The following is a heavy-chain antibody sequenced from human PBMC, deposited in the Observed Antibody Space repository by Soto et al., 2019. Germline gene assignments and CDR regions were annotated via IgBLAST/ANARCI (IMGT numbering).Heavy chain of an antibody. Sequence: PSETLSLTCTVSGASLSSISYYWGWIRQPPGKGLEWVGSIFFTGNIYYNPSLKSRVTISVDTSRNQFSLMVNSVTAADTAMYYCAAGPPWEQHFDYWGQGTLVTVSS. J-gene: IGHJ4*02. CDR2: IFFTGNI. CDR3: AAGPPWEQHFDY. D-gene: IGHD1-26*01. V-gene: IGHV4-39*01. CDR1: GASLSSISYY.